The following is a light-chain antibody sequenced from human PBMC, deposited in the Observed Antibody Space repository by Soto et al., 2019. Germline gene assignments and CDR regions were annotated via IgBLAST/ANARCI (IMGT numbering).Light chain of an antibody. CDR3: ETWDSKSWV. CDR1: SGHSSYI. V-gene: IGLV4-60*02. CDR2: LEGSGSY. Sequence: QLVLTQSSSASPSLGSSVKLTCTLSSGHSSYIIAWHQQQPGKAPRYLMKLEGSGSYNKGSGVPDRFSGSSSGADRYLTISNLQFEDEADYYCETWDSKSWVFGGGTKLTVL. J-gene: IGLJ3*02.